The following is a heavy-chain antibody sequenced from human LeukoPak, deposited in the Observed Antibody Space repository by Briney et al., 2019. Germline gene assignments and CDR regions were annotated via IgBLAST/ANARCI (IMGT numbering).Heavy chain of an antibody. D-gene: IGHD6-13*01. CDR1: GFTFSSYG. V-gene: IGHV3-23*01. CDR3: AGYSSSWYEFDY. Sequence: GGSLRLSCAASGFTFSSYGMHWVRQAPGKGLEWVSAISGSGGSTYYADSVKGRFTISRDNSKNTLYLQMNSLRAEDTAVYYCAGYSSSWYEFDYWGQGTLVTVSS. CDR2: ISGSGGST. J-gene: IGHJ4*02.